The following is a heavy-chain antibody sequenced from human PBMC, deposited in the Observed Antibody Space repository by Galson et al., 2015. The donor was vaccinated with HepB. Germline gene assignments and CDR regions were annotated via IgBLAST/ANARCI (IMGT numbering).Heavy chain of an antibody. J-gene: IGHJ4*02. CDR3: AKEGWGRNYLDY. D-gene: IGHD7-27*01. CDR1: GLTFSSYS. Sequence: SLRLSCAASGLTFSSYSMHWVRQAPGKGLEYVSAINNNGISTYYANSVKGRFTISRDNSKNTLYLQMGNMRGEDTAVYYCAKEGWGRNYLDYWSQGALVTVSS. V-gene: IGHV3-64*01. CDR2: INNNGIST.